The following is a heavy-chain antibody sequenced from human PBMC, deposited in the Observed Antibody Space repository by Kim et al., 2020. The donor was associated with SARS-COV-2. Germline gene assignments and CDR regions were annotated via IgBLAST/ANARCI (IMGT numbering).Heavy chain of an antibody. CDR2: ISGSGGSL. CDR1: GFTFSSYA. J-gene: IGHJ4*02. D-gene: IGHD3-10*01. V-gene: IGHV3-23*01. Sequence: GGSLRLSCAASGFTFSSYAMSWVRQAPGKGLEWVSGISGSGGSLNYADSVKGRFTICRDNSKNTLYLQMNSLRAEDTALYYCLFGSASYEGYYFDYWGQGTLVTVSS. CDR3: LFGSASYEGYYFDY.